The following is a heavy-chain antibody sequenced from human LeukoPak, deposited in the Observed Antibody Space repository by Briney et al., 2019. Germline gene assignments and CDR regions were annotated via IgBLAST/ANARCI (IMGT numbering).Heavy chain of an antibody. D-gene: IGHD2-15*01. CDR1: GFTFCDYE. CDR3: AMADWRVGSCYGY. J-gene: IGHJ4*02. Sequence: GGTLRLSRAASGFTFCDYEMNGVPQAPRKGLEGISCISNSGSTIYYADSVKGRFTIPRDNAKHCLYLPLNRLICEDHAVLFCAMADWRVGSCYGYWGEKTLVTLSS. V-gene: IGHV3-48*03. CDR2: ISNSGSTI.